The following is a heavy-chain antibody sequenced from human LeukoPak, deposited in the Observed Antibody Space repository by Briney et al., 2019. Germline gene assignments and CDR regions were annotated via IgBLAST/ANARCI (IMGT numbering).Heavy chain of an antibody. CDR1: GFTFSAYA. J-gene: IGHJ4*02. Sequence: GGSLRLSCAASGFTFSAYALHWVRQAPGKGLEWVSYISNGGTTIYYADSVKGRFTISRDNAKNSLYLQMNNLRAEDTAVYYCASARLYSSSWYCYFDYWGRGTLVTVSS. CDR3: ASARLYSSSWYCYFDY. V-gene: IGHV3-48*03. D-gene: IGHD6-13*01. CDR2: ISNGGTTI.